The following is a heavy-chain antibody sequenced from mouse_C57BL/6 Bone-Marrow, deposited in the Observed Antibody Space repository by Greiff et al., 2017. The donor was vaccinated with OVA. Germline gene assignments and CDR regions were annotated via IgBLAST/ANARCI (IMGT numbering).Heavy chain of an antibody. V-gene: IGHV5-6*01. J-gene: IGHJ3*01. CDR1: GFTFSSYG. D-gene: IGHD2-12*01. CDR3: ASLLYSRFAY. CDR2: ISSGGSYT. Sequence: VQLKQSGGDLVKPGGSLKLSCAASGFTFSSYGMSWVRQTPDKRLEWVATISSGGSYTYYPDSVKGRFTISRDNAKNTLYLQMSSLKSEDTAMYYCASLLYSRFAYWGQGTLVTVSA.